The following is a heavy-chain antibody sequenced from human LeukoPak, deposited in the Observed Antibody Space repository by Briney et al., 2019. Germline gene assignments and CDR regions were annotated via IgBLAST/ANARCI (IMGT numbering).Heavy chain of an antibody. CDR1: GYTFTGYY. V-gene: IGHV1-2*02. Sequence: ASVKVSCKASGYTFTGYYMHWVRQAPGQELEWMGWINPNSGGTNYAQKFQGRVTMTRDTSISTAYMELSRLRSDDTAVYYCASDSTYYDILTGYYTGLGYYGMDVWGQGTMVTVSS. D-gene: IGHD3-9*01. J-gene: IGHJ6*02. CDR2: INPNSGGT. CDR3: ASDSTYYDILTGYYTGLGYYGMDV.